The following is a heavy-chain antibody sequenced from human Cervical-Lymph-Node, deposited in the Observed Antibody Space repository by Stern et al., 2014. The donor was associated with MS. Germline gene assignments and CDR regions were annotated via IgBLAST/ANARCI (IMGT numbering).Heavy chain of an antibody. CDR2: IVAGSCNT. CDR1: GFTFTSSA. J-gene: IGHJ5*02. D-gene: IGHD3-22*01. Sequence: QLEESGPEVKKPGTSVKVSCKASGFTFTSSAVQWVRPARGQRLEWLGWIVAGSCNTNYAQKFQERVTITRDMSTSTAYMELSSLRSEDTAVYYCAADPRGDSSGYYWRGWFDPWGQGTLVTVSS. CDR3: AADPRGDSSGYYWRGWFDP. V-gene: IGHV1-58*01.